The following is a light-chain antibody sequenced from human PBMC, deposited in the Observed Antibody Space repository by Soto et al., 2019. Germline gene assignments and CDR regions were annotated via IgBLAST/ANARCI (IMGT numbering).Light chain of an antibody. CDR3: QQYNNWPPIT. J-gene: IGKJ5*01. V-gene: IGKV3-15*01. Sequence: EVVMTQYPSTLSFSPWERTTLSFQASQSARSSLGWYQQKPGQPPSLLIYDVSIRATGIPARFSGSGSGTEFTLTISSLQSEDFAVYYCQQYNNWPPITFGQGTRLEI. CDR1: QSARSS. CDR2: DVS.